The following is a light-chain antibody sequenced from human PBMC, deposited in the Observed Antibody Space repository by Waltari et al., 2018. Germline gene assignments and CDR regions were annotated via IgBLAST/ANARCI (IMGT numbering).Light chain of an antibody. CDR3: CSYVGLGTYV. CDR2: EVT. CDR1: SSDVGNYNL. J-gene: IGLJ1*01. Sequence: QSGLAQPASASGSPGQSTTITCTGSSSDVGNYNLVSWYQQRPGKAPRLLIYEVTKRAPGTPDRFSASKSGNTASLSIFGRQAQEDEADYYCCSYVGLGTYVFGTGTKVTV. V-gene: IGLV2-23*02.